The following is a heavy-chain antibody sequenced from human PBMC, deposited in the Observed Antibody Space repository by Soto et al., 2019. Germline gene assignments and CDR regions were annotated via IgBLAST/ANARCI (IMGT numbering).Heavy chain of an antibody. Sequence: EVQLLESGGGLVQPGGSLRLSCAASGFTFSSYAMSWVRQAPGKGLEWVSAISGSGGSGGSTYYADSVKGRFTISRDNFKNTLYLQMNSLRAEDTAVYYCAKQRRSLDYWGQGTLVTVSS. CDR1: GFTFSSYA. V-gene: IGHV3-23*01. CDR2: ISGSGGSGGST. CDR3: AKQRRSLDY. J-gene: IGHJ4*02. D-gene: IGHD1-1*01.